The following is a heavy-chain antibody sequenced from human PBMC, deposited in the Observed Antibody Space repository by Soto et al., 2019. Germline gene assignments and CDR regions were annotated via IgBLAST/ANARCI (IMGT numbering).Heavy chain of an antibody. CDR2: ITTSSAYI. V-gene: IGHV3-21*01. Sequence: EVQLVESGGGLVKPGGSLRLSCAASGFTFNTYDMNWVRQAPGKGLEWVSSITTSSAYIYYADSLKGRITISRDNAKNSLFLQMNSLRAEDTAVYYCVRSGTARLLRHSWFDTWGQGTGVTVSS. CDR1: GFTFNTYD. J-gene: IGHJ5*02. D-gene: IGHD2-21*01. CDR3: VRSGTARLLRHSWFDT.